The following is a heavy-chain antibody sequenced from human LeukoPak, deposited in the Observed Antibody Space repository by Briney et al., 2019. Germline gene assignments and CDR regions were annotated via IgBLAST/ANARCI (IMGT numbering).Heavy chain of an antibody. J-gene: IGHJ4*01. CDR2: VYTTGST. V-gene: IGHV4-61*09. D-gene: IGHD3-16*01. Sequence: SETLSLTCTVSGGSKTSGSYYWNWIRQSAGKGLEWLGHVYTTGSTSYNPSLRSRVTISVDMSKNQFSLKLTSMTAADTAVYYWARVPGWRGPNWGGPPSYPFGFWGQGTPV. CDR1: GGSKTSGSYY. CDR3: ARVPGWRGPNWGGPPSYPFGF.